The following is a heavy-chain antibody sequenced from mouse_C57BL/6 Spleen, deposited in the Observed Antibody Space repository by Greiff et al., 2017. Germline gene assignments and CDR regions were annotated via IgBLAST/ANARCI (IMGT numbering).Heavy chain of an antibody. Sequence: EVKLMESGGGLVQPGGSLSLSCAASGFTFTDYYMSWVRQPPGKALEWLGFIRNKANGYTTEYSASVKGRFTISRDNSQSILYLQMNALRAEDSATYYCARSLYSKGDAMDYWGQGTSVTVSS. CDR2: IRNKANGYTT. D-gene: IGHD2-5*01. CDR1: GFTFTDYY. J-gene: IGHJ4*01. CDR3: ARSLYSKGDAMDY. V-gene: IGHV7-3*01.